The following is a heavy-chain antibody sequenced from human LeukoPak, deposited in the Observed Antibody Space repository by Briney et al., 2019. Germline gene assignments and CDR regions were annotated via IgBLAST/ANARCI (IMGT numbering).Heavy chain of an antibody. CDR2: INPNTGDT. V-gene: IGHV1-2*02. J-gene: IGHJ3*02. CDR1: GGTLSSYA. D-gene: IGHD1-26*01. CDR3: ARDHVGDDAFDI. Sequence: ASVKVSCKASGGTLSSYAISWVRQAPGRGLEWMGWINPNTGDTNYAQKFQGRVTMTRDTSITTAYMELSGLRSDDTAVYYCARDHVGDDAFDIWGQGTMVTVSS.